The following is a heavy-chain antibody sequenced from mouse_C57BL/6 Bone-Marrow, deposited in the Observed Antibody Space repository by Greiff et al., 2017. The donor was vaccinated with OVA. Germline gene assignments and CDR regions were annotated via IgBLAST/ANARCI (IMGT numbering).Heavy chain of an antibody. CDR1: GFTFSDFY. CDR2: SRNKANDYTT. J-gene: IGHJ4*01. Sequence: EVKLVESGGGLVQSGRSLRLSCATSGFTFSDFYMEWVRQAPGKGLEWIAASRNKANDYTTEYSASVKGRFIVSRDTSQSILYLQMNALRAEDTAIYYCARDAGGSSGAMDYWGQGTSVTVSS. V-gene: IGHV7-1*01. CDR3: ARDAGGSSGAMDY. D-gene: IGHD1-1*01.